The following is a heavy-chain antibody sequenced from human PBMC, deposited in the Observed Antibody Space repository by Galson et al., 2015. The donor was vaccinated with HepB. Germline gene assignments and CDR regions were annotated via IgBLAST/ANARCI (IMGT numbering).Heavy chain of an antibody. V-gene: IGHV3-33*08. CDR3: TTVGVYLWFGELPLYYYGMDV. D-gene: IGHD3-10*01. CDR2: IWYDGSNK. J-gene: IGHJ6*02. Sequence: SLRLSCAASGFTFSSYGMHWVRQAPGKGLEWVAVIWYDGSNKYYADSVKGRFTISRDDSKNTLYLQMNSLKTEDTAVYYCTTVGVYLWFGELPLYYYGMDVWGQGTTVTVSS. CDR1: GFTFSSYG.